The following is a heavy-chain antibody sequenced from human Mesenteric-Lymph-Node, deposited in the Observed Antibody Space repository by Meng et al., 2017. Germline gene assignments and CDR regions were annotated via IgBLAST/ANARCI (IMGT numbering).Heavy chain of an antibody. CDR1: GYTFTSYD. J-gene: IGHJ2*01. D-gene: IGHD3-9*01. CDR2: MNPNSGNT. CDR3: ARGLRDILRYFDWPNPTYFDL. V-gene: IGHV1-8*01. Sequence: ASVKVSCKASGYTFTSYDINWVRQATGQGLEWMGWMNPNSGNTGYAQKFQGRVTMTRNTSISTAYMELSSLRSEDTAVYYCARGLRDILRYFDWPNPTYFDLWGLGTLVTVSS.